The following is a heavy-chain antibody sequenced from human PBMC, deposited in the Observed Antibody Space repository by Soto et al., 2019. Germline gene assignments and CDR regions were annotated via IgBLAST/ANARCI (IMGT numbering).Heavy chain of an antibody. V-gene: IGHV4-59*01. D-gene: IGHD2-21*01. J-gene: IGHJ4*02. CDR3: ARRWGGTFDY. Sequence: QVQLQESGPGLVKPSETLSLTCTVSGGSISSYYWSWIRQPPGKGLEWIGYIYYSGSTNYNPSLKSRVTISVDTSKNQSSLKRSSVTAADTDVYYCARRWGGTFDYWGQGTLVTVSS. CDR1: GGSISSYY. CDR2: IYYSGST.